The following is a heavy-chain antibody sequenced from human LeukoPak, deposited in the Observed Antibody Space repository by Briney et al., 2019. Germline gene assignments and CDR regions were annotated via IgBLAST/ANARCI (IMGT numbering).Heavy chain of an antibody. CDR3: ARLWDSSSSRHFDY. Sequence: GGSLRLSCAASGFTFSSYWMRWVRQAPGEGLVWVSHINSDESNTNYADSVKGRFTISRDNAKNTLYLQMNNLRAEDTAVYFCARLWDSSSSRHFDYWGQGTLVTVSS. CDR1: GFTFSSYW. V-gene: IGHV3-74*01. D-gene: IGHD6-6*01. J-gene: IGHJ4*02. CDR2: INSDESNT.